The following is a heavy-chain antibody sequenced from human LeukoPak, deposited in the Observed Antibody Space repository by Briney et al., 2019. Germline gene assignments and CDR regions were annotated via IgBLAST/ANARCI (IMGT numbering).Heavy chain of an antibody. V-gene: IGHV1-2*02. CDR3: ARAVGDHLDNNGYKNKLDP. J-gene: IGHJ5*02. D-gene: IGHD5-24*01. Sequence: ASVNVSCKASRYTFTDSYMHSVRQAPGQGREGMGWTNTNKGETDSAQKFQGRVTMTRDTSISTGYMELNSLRSDDTAVYYCARAVGDHLDNNGYKNKLDPWGQGTLVSVSS. CDR2: TNTNKGET. CDR1: RYTFTDSY.